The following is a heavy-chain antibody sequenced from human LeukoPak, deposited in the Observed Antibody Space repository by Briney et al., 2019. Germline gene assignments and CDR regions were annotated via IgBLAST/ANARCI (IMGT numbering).Heavy chain of an antibody. J-gene: IGHJ3*01. Sequence: GGSLRLSCEASGVTFSSYVMSWVRQAPGKGPEWVSGISGSGGGTYYADFVKGRFAISRDNSKNTLYLQMNSLRAEDSALYYCVQEGPRGLAFDVWGQGTRVTVSS. CDR2: ISGSGGGT. V-gene: IGHV3-23*01. CDR3: VQEGPRGLAFDV. CDR1: GVTFSSYV.